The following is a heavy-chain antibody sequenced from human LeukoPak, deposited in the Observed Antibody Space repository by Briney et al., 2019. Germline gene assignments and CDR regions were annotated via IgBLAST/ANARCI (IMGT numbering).Heavy chain of an antibody. CDR1: GYTFTSYD. CDR2: MNPNSGNT. D-gene: IGHD3-3*01. CDR3: ARGLKNAILIPRQYGMDV. Sequence: ASVKVSCKASGYTFTSYDINWVRQATGQGLEWMGWMNPNSGNTGYAQKFQGRVTMTRNTSISTAYMELSSLRSEDTAVYYCARGLKNAILIPRQYGMDVWGQGTTVTVSS. J-gene: IGHJ6*02. V-gene: IGHV1-8*01.